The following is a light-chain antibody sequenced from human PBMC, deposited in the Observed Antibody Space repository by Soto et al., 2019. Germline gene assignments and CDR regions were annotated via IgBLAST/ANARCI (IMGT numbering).Light chain of an antibody. J-gene: IGKJ4*01. Sequence: IVLTQSPGTLSLSPGERATLSCRASQSVRSSYLAWYQQKPGQTPRLLIYGASSRATGIPDRFSGSGSGTGFTLTISRLEPEDFAVYYCQQQNTFGGGTKVEIK. CDR2: GAS. CDR1: QSVRSSY. CDR3: QQQNT. V-gene: IGKV3-20*01.